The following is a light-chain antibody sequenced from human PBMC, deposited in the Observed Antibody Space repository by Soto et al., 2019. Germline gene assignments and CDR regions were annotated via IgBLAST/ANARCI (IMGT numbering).Light chain of an antibody. CDR1: SSDVGGYTY. Sequence: QSALTQPASVSGSPGQSITISGTGTSSDVGGYTYVSWYQQHPGKAPKLMIYEVSNRPSGVSNRFSGSKSGNTASLTISGLQAEDEADYYCSSYTSSSTLYVFGTGTKVTVL. V-gene: IGLV2-14*01. CDR2: EVS. CDR3: SSYTSSSTLYV. J-gene: IGLJ1*01.